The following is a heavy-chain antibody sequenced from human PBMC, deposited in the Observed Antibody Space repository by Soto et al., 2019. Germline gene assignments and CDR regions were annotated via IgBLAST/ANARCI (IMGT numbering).Heavy chain of an antibody. Sequence: PGGSLRLSCAASGFTFSSYWMSWVRQAPGKGLEWVSDISDSDGGTHYADSVKGRFTISRDNAKNTLYLQMDRLRVEDAAVYYCAKGRTFFDFWGQGTLVTVSS. CDR1: GFTFSSYW. J-gene: IGHJ4*02. CDR2: ISDSDGGT. CDR3: AKGRTFFDF. V-gene: IGHV3-23*01.